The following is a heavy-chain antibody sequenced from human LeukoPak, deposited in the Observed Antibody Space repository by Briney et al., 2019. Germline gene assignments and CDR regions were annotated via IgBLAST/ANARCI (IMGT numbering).Heavy chain of an antibody. CDR1: EFTFSSYA. Sequence: PGGSLRLSCAASEFTFSSYAMHWVRQAPGKGLEWVAVISYDGSNKYYADSVKGRFTISRDNSKNTLYLQMNSLRAEDTAVYYCARDLYYYDSSGYYYVLGYWGQGTLVTVPS. CDR2: ISYDGSNK. D-gene: IGHD3-22*01. V-gene: IGHV3-30-3*01. CDR3: ARDLYYYDSSGYYYVLGY. J-gene: IGHJ4*02.